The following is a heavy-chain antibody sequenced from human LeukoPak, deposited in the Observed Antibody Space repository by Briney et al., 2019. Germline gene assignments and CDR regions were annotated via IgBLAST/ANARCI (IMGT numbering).Heavy chain of an antibody. CDR2: IYHSGST. Sequence: PSGTLSLTCAVSGGSISSSNWWSWVRQPPGKGLEWIGEIYHSGSTNYNPSLKSRVTISVDKSKHQFSLNLTSVTAADTAVYYCASNTGTVFDYWGQGALVTVSS. D-gene: IGHD7-27*01. CDR3: ASNTGTVFDY. CDR1: GGSISSSNW. V-gene: IGHV4-4*02. J-gene: IGHJ4*02.